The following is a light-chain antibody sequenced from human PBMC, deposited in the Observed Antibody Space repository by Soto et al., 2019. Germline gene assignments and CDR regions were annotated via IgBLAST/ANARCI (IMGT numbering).Light chain of an antibody. V-gene: IGKV3-20*01. Sequence: ETVLTQSPGTLSLSPGERATLSCRASESVASSYLAWYQQKPGQAPRLLIYGASRRATGIPDRFSGSGSGTDFTLTISRLEPEDFALYYCHQYGSSSYTFAQGTKLEIK. J-gene: IGKJ2*01. CDR1: ESVASSY. CDR3: HQYGSSSYT. CDR2: GAS.